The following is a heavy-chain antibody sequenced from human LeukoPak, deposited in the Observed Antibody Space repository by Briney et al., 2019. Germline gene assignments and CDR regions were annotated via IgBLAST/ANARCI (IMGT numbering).Heavy chain of an antibody. V-gene: IGHV3-30*03. J-gene: IGHJ5*02. D-gene: IGHD2-8*01. CDR2: ISDDGSTK. CDR1: GFTFSFYG. CDR3: ARGGVGVSMVHLTSWFDP. Sequence: GGSLRLSCAASGFTFSFYGIHWVRQAPGKGLEWVAVISDDGSTKYYSDSVKGRFTVSRDNSKDTLYLQMNSLRAEDTAVYCARGGVGVSMVHLTSWFDPWGQGTLVTVSS.